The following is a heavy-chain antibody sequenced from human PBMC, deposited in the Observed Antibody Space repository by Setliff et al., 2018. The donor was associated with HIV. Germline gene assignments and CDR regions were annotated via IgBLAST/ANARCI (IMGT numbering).Heavy chain of an antibody. CDR3: ARVSRGGSSPGWFDP. V-gene: IGHV4-39*07. Sequence: PSETLSLTCTVSGGSVGSSSYYWGWIRQPPGKGLEWIGSIYYSGGTYYNPSLKSRVTISVDTSKNQFSLKLSSVTAADTAVYYCARVSRGGSSPGWFDPWGQGTLVTAPQ. CDR1: GGSVGSSSYY. D-gene: IGHD6-6*01. J-gene: IGHJ5*02. CDR2: IYYSGGT.